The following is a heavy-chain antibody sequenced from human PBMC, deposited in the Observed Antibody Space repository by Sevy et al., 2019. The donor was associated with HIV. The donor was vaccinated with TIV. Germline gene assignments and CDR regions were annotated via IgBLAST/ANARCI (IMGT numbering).Heavy chain of an antibody. CDR2: ISGSGGST. D-gene: IGHD6-13*01. CDR1: GFIFSSYV. CDR3: EAIATAGRDY. V-gene: IGHV3-23*01. J-gene: IGHJ4*02. Sequence: GGSLRLSCAASGFIFSSYVMSWVRQAPGKGLEWVSTISGSGGSTYYADSVKGRFTISRDNSKNTLDLQMNSLRAVDTAVYYCEAIATAGRDYWGQGTLVTVSS.